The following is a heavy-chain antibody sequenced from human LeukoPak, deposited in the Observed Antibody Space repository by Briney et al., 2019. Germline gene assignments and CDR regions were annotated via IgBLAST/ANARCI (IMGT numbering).Heavy chain of an antibody. CDR1: GLTFIDAW. CDR3: AREMEGDYGSGTFFDL. V-gene: IGHV3-11*01. CDR2: ISDSGSTI. J-gene: IGHJ4*02. D-gene: IGHD3-10*01. Sequence: GGSLRLSCAASGLTFIDAWMAWVRQAPGKGLEWVSYISDSGSTIYYADSVKGRFTISRDNVKNSLYLQMNGLRAEDTAVYYCAREMEGDYGSGTFFDLWGQGNMVTVSS.